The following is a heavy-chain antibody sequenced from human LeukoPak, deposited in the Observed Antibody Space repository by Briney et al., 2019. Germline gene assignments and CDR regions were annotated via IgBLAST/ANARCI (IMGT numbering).Heavy chain of an antibody. D-gene: IGHD6-13*01. J-gene: IGHJ4*02. CDR1: GYTLTELS. CDR3: ATASRYSSSWYAPAY. CDR2: FDPEDGET. Sequence: ASVKVSCKVSGYTLTELSMHWVRQAPGKGLEWMGGFDPEDGETIYAQKFQGRVTMTEDTSTDTAYMELSSLRSEDTAVYYCATASRYSSSWYAPAYWGQGTLVTVSS. V-gene: IGHV1-24*01.